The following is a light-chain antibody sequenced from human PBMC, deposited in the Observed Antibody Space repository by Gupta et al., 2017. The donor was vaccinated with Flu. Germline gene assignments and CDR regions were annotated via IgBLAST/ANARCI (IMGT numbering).Light chain of an antibody. J-gene: IGLJ3*02. V-gene: IGLV6-57*03. CDR2: EDN. CDR1: SGSIASNY. Sequence: NFMLTQPHSASESPGKPVTISCPRRSGSIASNYVQWYQQRPGSAPTTVIYEDNQRPSGVPDRFSGSIDSSSNSASLTISGLKTEDEADYYCQSYDSSNWVFGGGTKLTVL. CDR3: QSYDSSNWV.